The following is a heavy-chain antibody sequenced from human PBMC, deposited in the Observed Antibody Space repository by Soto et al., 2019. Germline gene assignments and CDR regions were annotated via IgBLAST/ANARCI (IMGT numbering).Heavy chain of an antibody. V-gene: IGHV4-59*01. J-gene: IGHJ4*02. CDR1: GDSISSYY. CDR3: ARLDSGSFDY. CDR2: IYYSGST. Sequence: PSETLSLTCTVSGDSISSYYWSWIRQPPGKGLEWIGYIYYSGSTNYNPSLKSRVTISVDTSKNQFSLKLSSVTAADTAVYYCARLDSGSFDYWGQGTLVTVSS. D-gene: IGHD3-10*01.